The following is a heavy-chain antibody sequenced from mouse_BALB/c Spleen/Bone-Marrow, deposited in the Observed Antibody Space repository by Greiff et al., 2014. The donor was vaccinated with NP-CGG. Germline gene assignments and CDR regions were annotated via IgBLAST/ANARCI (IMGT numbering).Heavy chain of an antibody. CDR2: INPSNGRT. Sequence: QVQLQQSGAELVKPGASVKLSCKASGYTFTSYWMHWVKQRPGQGLEWIGEINPSNGRTNYNEKFKSKATLTVDKSSSIAYMQLSSLTSEDSAVYYCARGTFDYWGQGTTLTVSS. V-gene: IGHV1S81*02. CDR3: ARGTFDY. J-gene: IGHJ2*01. CDR1: GYTFTSYW.